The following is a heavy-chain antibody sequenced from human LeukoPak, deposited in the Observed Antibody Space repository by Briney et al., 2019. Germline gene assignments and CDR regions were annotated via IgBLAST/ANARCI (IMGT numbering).Heavy chain of an antibody. D-gene: IGHD3-9*01. Sequence: ASVKVSCKASGYTFTSYGISWARQAPGQGLEWMGWISAYNGNTNYAQNLQGRVTMTTDTSTSTAYMELRSLRSDDTAVYYCARNYDILTGYSAFGYWGQGTLVTVSS. CDR1: GYTFTSYG. J-gene: IGHJ4*02. CDR2: ISAYNGNT. CDR3: ARNYDILTGYSAFGY. V-gene: IGHV1-18*01.